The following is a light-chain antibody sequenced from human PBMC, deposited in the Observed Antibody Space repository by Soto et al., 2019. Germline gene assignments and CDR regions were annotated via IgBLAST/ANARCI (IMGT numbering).Light chain of an antibody. Sequence: DIQMTQSPSTLSASVGDRVTITCRATQSISNSLAWYQQKPGTAPKLLIYKASSLESGVPSRFSGSGSGTEFTLTITSLQPDDFATYYCQQYASFWTFGQGTKVEIK. J-gene: IGKJ1*01. CDR3: QQYASFWT. V-gene: IGKV1-5*03. CDR1: QSISNS. CDR2: KAS.